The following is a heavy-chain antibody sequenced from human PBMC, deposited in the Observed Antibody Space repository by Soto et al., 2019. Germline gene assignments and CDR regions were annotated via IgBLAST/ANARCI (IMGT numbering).Heavy chain of an antibody. V-gene: IGHV3-23*01. CDR1: GFTFSSYA. D-gene: IGHD3-3*01. J-gene: IGHJ4*02. Sequence: EVQLLESGGGLVQPGGSLRLSCAASGFTFSSYAMRWVRQAPGKGLEWVSAISGSGGSTYYADSVKGRFTISRDNSKNTLYMQMNSLRAEDTAVYYCAKGTPYDFWSGFQHADYFDYWGQGTLVTVSS. CDR3: AKGTPYDFWSGFQHADYFDY. CDR2: ISGSGGST.